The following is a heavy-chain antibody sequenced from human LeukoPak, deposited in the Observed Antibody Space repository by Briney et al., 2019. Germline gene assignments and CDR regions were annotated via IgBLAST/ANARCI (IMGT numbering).Heavy chain of an antibody. V-gene: IGHV1-18*01. CDR1: GYSFTSYG. J-gene: IGHJ4*02. Sequence: SVKVSCKASGYSFTSYGLSWVRQAPGLGLQWMGWISAYNGNTNYEQKLQGRATMTTDTSTSTAYMELRSLRSDDTAVYYCARVDILTGYYFFDSWGQGTLVTVSS. D-gene: IGHD3-9*01. CDR3: ARVDILTGYYFFDS. CDR2: ISAYNGNT.